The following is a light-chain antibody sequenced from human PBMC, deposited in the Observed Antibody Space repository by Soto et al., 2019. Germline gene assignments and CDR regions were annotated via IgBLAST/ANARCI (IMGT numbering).Light chain of an antibody. CDR1: QSVLYRSNNQNF. V-gene: IGKV4-1*01. J-gene: IGKJ2*01. CDR3: QQYYAIPYT. Sequence: DIVMTQSPDALAVSLGERATINCKSSQSVLYRSNNQNFLAWYQQKPGQPPMLLIYWASTRESRVPDRLSGSGSGTDFTLTISSLQAEDMAVYYCQQYYAIPYTFGQGTKLEIK. CDR2: WAS.